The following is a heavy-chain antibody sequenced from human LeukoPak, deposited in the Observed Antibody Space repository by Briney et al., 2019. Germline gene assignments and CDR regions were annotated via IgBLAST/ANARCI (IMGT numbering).Heavy chain of an antibody. V-gene: IGHV5-51*01. Sequence: GESLKISCKGSGYSFTSYWIGWVRQMPGKGLEWMGIIYPGDSDTRYSPSFQGQVTISADKSISTAYLQWSSLKASDTAMYYCARLPAKYYDSSGYRGHAFDIWGQGAMVTVSS. CDR2: IYPGDSDT. CDR1: GYSFTSYW. J-gene: IGHJ3*02. D-gene: IGHD3-22*01. CDR3: ARLPAKYYDSSGYRGHAFDI.